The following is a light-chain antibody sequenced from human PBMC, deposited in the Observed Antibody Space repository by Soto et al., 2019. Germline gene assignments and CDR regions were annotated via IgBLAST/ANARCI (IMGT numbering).Light chain of an antibody. CDR1: QSVGSY. Sequence: EIVLTQSPATLSLSPGERATLSCRASQSVGSYLAWYQQKPGQAPRLLIYDASSRATGIPARFSGSGSGTDFTLTISSLEPEDFAVYFCHQRSDWPPLTFGQGTRLEIK. J-gene: IGKJ5*01. V-gene: IGKV3-11*01. CDR3: HQRSDWPPLT. CDR2: DAS.